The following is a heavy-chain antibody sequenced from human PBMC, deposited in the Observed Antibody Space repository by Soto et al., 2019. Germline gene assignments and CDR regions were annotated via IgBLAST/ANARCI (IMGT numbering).Heavy chain of an antibody. J-gene: IGHJ5*02. D-gene: IGHD5-12*01. CDR1: GGSFSGYY. Sequence: SETLSLTCAVYGGSFSGYYWSWIRQPPGKGLEWIGEINHRGYTTYNPSLKSRVTISVDTSKNQFSLKLSSVTAADTAVYYCARVDIVTTNWFDPWGQRTPVTVSS. CDR2: INHRGYT. CDR3: ARVDIVTTNWFDP. V-gene: IGHV4-34*01.